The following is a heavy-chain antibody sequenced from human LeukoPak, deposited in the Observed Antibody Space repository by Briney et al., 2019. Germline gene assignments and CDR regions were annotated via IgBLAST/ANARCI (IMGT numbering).Heavy chain of an antibody. CDR2: ISGSGGST. D-gene: IGHD6-19*01. CDR1: GFTFSSYA. J-gene: IGHJ3*02. V-gene: IGHV3-23*01. Sequence: GGSLRLSYAASGFTFSSYAMSWVRQAPGKGLEWVSAISGSGGSTYYADSVKGRFTISRDNSKNTLYLQMNSLRAEDTAVYYCAKSSIAVAGRDDAFDIWGQGTMVTVSS. CDR3: AKSSIAVAGRDDAFDI.